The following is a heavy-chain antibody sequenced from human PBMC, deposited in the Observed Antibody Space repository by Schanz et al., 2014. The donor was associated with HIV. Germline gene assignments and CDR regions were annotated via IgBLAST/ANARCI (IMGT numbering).Heavy chain of an antibody. CDR1: GYTFINYD. J-gene: IGHJ6*02. Sequence: QVQLVQSGAEMKKPGASVKVSCKASGYTFINYDIHWVRQASGLGLEWMGWMNPNSGNTGYAQKFQGRVTMTRNTSISAAYMVRSSLRSEDTVGYCWARRRYGDYGSYGIDVWGQGTTVTVSS. CDR2: MNPNSGNT. CDR3: ARRRYGDYGSYGIDV. V-gene: IGHV1-8*01. D-gene: IGHD4-17*01.